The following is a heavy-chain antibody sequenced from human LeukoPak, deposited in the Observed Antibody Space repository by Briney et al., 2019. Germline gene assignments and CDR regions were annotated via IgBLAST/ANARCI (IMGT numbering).Heavy chain of an antibody. V-gene: IGHV1-8*03. CDR3: ATVDGSVDY. D-gene: IGHD5-24*01. J-gene: IGHJ4*02. Sequence: ASVKVSCKASGYTFTNYDINWVRQATGQGLEWMGWMNPKSGYTGNAQKFQGRVTITRDTSINTAYMELRGLRSDDTAVYYCATVDGSVDYWGQGTLVTVSS. CDR1: GYTFTNYD. CDR2: MNPKSGYT.